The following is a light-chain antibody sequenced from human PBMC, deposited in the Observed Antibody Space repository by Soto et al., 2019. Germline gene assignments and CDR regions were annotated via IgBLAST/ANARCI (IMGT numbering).Light chain of an antibody. J-gene: IGLJ1*01. CDR3: QSYDSSLSALYV. V-gene: IGLV1-40*01. CDR2: GNS. Sequence: QPVLTQPPSVSGAPGQRVTISCTGSSSNIGAGYDVHWYQQLPGTAPKLLIYGNSNRPSGVPDRFSGSKSGTSASLAITGLQAEDEADYYCQSYDSSLSALYVFGTVTQLTVL. CDR1: SSNIGAGYD.